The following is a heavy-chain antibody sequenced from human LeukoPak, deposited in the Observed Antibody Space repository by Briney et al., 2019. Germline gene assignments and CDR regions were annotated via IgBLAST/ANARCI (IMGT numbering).Heavy chain of an antibody. D-gene: IGHD3-10*01. CDR2: IIPIFGTA. J-gene: IGHJ6*02. CDR3: ARTYYYGSGSYGPDPDYYYGMDV. CDR1: GGTFSSYA. Sequence: GASVKVSCKASGGTFSSYAISWVRQAPGQGLEWMGGIIPIFGTANYAQKFQGRVTITTDESTSTAYMELSSLRSEDTAVYYCARTYYYGSGSYGPDPDYYYGMDVWGQGTTVTVSS. V-gene: IGHV1-69*05.